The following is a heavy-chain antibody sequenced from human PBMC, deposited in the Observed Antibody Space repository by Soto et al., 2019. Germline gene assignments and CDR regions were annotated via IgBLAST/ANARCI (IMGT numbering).Heavy chain of an antibody. CDR2: IYYSGSP. J-gene: IGHJ4*02. D-gene: IGHD3-10*01. CDR1: GGSISSGGCY. V-gene: IGHV4-31*03. Sequence: ASETLSLTCTVSGGSISSGGCYWSWIRQHPGKVLEWIEYIYYSGSPYYNPSLKSRVTISVDTSKNQFSLKLSSVTAADTAVYYCARDHYYGSGSLDYWGQGTLLTVSS. CDR3: ARDHYYGSGSLDY.